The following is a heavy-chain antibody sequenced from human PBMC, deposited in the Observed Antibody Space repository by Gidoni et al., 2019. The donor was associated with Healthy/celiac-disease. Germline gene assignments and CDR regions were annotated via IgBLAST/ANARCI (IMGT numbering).Heavy chain of an antibody. CDR3: ARESYDYGDYDAFDI. V-gene: IGHV1-69*01. D-gene: IGHD4-17*01. J-gene: IGHJ3*02. CDR2: IIPIFGTA. Sequence: QVQLVQSGAEVKKPGSSVKVSCKASGGTFSRYAISWVRQAPGQGLEWMVGIIPIFGTANYAQKFQGRVTITADESTSTAYMELSSLRSEDTAVYYCARESYDYGDYDAFDIWGQGTMVTVSS. CDR1: GGTFSRYA.